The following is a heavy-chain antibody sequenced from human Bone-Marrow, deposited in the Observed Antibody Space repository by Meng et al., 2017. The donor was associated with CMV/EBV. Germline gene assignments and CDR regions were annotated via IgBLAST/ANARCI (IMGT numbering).Heavy chain of an antibody. V-gene: IGHV3-30*02. CDR3: AKGEVGGVVAQDV. Sequence: GESLKISCAASGFTFKNYGMHWVRQAPGKGLEWVALIRYDGDDEHYTDSVKGRFTISRDYSKSTLYLQMTSLRDEDTAVYYCAKGEVGGVVAQDVWGQGTTVTVSS. CDR1: GFTFKNYG. D-gene: IGHD2-21*01. J-gene: IGHJ6*02. CDR2: IRYDGDDE.